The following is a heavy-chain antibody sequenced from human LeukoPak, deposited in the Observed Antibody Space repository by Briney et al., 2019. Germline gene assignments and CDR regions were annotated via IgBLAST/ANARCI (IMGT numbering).Heavy chain of an antibody. Sequence: PGGSLRLSCAASGFTINNNYMTWVRQAPGKGLEWVSVSYSGGSSYYADSVKGRFTMSRDSSKNTVNLQMNILTVEDTAVYYCARILGTTDAFDIWGQGTMVTVFS. CDR1: GFTINNNY. CDR3: ARILGTTDAFDI. D-gene: IGHD2/OR15-2a*01. V-gene: IGHV3-53*01. J-gene: IGHJ3*02. CDR2: SYSGGSS.